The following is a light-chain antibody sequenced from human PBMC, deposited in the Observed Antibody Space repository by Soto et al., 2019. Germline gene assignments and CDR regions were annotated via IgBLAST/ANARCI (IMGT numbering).Light chain of an antibody. CDR1: SNDVGGYNF. CDR2: EVS. V-gene: IGLV2-8*01. J-gene: IGLJ1*01. Sequence: QSVLIQPPSASGSPGQSVTISCTGTSNDVGGYNFVSWYQQHPGKAPKLMIFEVSKRPSGVPDRFSGSKSGSTASLTVSGLQAEDEADYYCSSYAGNNIYYVFGTGTKVTVL. CDR3: SSYAGNNIYYV.